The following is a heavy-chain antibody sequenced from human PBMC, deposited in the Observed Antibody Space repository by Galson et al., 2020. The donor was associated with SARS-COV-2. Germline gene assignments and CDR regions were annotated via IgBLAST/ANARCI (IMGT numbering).Heavy chain of an antibody. CDR2: VYHTGNT. J-gene: IGHJ4*02. Sequence: SETLSHTCTVSGFSISGGYFWGWIRQPPGKGLQWIGDVYHTGNTYYNPSLKSRLTISVDTSKNQFSLKLHSVTAADTAVYYCARRRPVFEGSGYNLYHFDFWGQGTLITVSS. V-gene: IGHV4-38-2*02. CDR1: GFSISGGYF. D-gene: IGHD3-22*01. CDR3: ARRRPVFEGSGYNLYHFDF.